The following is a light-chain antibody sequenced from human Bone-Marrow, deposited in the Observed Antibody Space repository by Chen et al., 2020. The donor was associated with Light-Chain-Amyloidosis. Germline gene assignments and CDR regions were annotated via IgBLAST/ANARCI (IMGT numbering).Light chain of an antibody. CDR3: QSADSSDTYVI. J-gene: IGLJ2*01. V-gene: IGLV3-25*03. CDR1: TLPMQY. Sequence: SLDLSQTPALSVYSGQTARITCSGDTLPMQYTYWYQQKPGQAPQLVIYNDSQRPSGIPERFSGSSSGTIVTLTISGVQAEDEADYYCQSADSSDTYVIFGGGTKLTVL. CDR2: NDS.